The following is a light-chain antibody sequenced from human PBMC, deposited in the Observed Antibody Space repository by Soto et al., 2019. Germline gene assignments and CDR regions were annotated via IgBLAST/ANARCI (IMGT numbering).Light chain of an antibody. Sequence: EIVLTQSPSSLSLSPGERATPSCSASQSVSSYLAWYQQKPGQAPRLLIYDASNRATGIPARFSGSGSGTDFTLTISSLEPEDFAVYYCQQRNIWPPVTFGQGTRLEIK. V-gene: IGKV3-11*01. CDR3: QQRNIWPPVT. CDR1: QSVSSY. CDR2: DAS. J-gene: IGKJ5*01.